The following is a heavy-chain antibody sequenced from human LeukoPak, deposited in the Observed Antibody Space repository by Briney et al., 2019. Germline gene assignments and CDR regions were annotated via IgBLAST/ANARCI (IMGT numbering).Heavy chain of an antibody. V-gene: IGHV1-8*01. Sequence: GASVKASCKASGYTFTSYDINWVQQATGQGLEWMGWMNPNSGNTGYAQKFQGRVTMTRNTSISTAYMELSSLRSEDTAVYYCARGKRWLQEKYFDYWGQGTLVTVSS. D-gene: IGHD5-24*01. CDR1: GYTFTSYD. CDR3: ARGKRWLQEKYFDY. J-gene: IGHJ4*02. CDR2: MNPNSGNT.